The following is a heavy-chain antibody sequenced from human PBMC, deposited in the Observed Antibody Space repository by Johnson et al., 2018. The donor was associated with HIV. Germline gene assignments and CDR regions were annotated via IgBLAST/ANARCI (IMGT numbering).Heavy chain of an antibody. J-gene: IGHJ3*02. CDR3: ARAGYYYDSSGIFIPQDAFDI. V-gene: IGHV3-66*01. CDR1: GFTVSSNY. D-gene: IGHD3-22*01. Sequence: VQLVESGGGLVQPGGSLRLSCAASGFTVSSNYMSWVRQAPGKGLEWVSVIYSGGSIYYADSVKGRFTISRDNAKNSLYLQMNSLRAEYTAVYYCARAGYYYDSSGIFIPQDAFDIWGQGTMVTVSS. CDR2: IYSGGSI.